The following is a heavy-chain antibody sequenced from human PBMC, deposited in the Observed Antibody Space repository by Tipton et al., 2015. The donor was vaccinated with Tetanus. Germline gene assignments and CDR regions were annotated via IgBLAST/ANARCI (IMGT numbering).Heavy chain of an antibody. D-gene: IGHD5-12*01. Sequence: TLSLTCALSGGLITTGGYSWGWIRQPPGQGLEWLGYIYQTDSTYYNPSVRSRLTLSLRRSKNQVSLKLSSVTAADTAVYYCVRGRGLGAYSFGFEYWGQGAQVIVSS. CDR2: IYQTDST. V-gene: IGHV4-30-2*01. J-gene: IGHJ4*02. CDR3: VRGRGLGAYSFGFEY. CDR1: GGLITTGGYS.